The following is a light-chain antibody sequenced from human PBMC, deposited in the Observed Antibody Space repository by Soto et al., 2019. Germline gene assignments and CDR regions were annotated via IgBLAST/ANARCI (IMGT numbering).Light chain of an antibody. Sequence: DIVMTQSPDSLAVSLGERATVNCKSSQSVLYSSNNKTYLAWYQQKPGQPPKLLIYWASTRESGVPARFSGSGSGTDFTLTISSLQAEDVAVYYCQQYFSSLQTFGQGTKVEIK. CDR2: WAS. J-gene: IGKJ1*01. CDR1: QSVLYSSNNKTY. V-gene: IGKV4-1*01. CDR3: QQYFSSLQT.